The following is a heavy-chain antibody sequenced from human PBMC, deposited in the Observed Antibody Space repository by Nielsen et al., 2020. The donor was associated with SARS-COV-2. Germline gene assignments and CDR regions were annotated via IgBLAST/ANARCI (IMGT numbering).Heavy chain of an antibody. D-gene: IGHD5-12*01. CDR3: ARDGRIGYGVYLDY. V-gene: IGHV3-23*01. CDR2: FSGDSAGTT. CDR1: GFTFSAYA. J-gene: IGHJ4*02. Sequence: GESLKISCAASGFTFSAYAMIWVRQAAGKGLEWVSAFSGDSAGTTYYADSVKGRFTISRDNSKNTLYLQMNGLRAEDTATYYCARDGRIGYGVYLDYWGQGTLVTVSS.